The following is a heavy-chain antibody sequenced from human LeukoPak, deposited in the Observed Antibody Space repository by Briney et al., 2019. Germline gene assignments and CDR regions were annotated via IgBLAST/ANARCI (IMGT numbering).Heavy chain of an antibody. Sequence: SETLSLTCTVSGGSISSYYWSWIRQPAGKGLEWIGRIYTSGSTNYNPSIKSRVTMSVDTSKNQFSLKLSSVTAADTAVYYCARCYDFWSGQPYYYYYYMDVWGKGTTVTVSS. CDR1: GGSISSYY. CDR2: IYTSGST. D-gene: IGHD3-3*01. V-gene: IGHV4-4*07. CDR3: ARCYDFWSGQPYYYYYYMDV. J-gene: IGHJ6*03.